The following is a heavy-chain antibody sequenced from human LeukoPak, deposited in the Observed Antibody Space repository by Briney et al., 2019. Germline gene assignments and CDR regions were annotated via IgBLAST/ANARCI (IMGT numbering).Heavy chain of an antibody. CDR2: VNSDGSWT. V-gene: IGHV3-74*01. J-gene: IGHJ4*02. CDR3: VSFYETY. D-gene: IGHD2/OR15-2a*01. Sequence: GGSLRLSCAASGNYWMHWVRQVPGKGLVWVSHVNSDGSWTSYADSVKGRFTISKDNAKNTVYLQMNSLRAEDTAVYYCVSFYETYWGRGTLVTVSS. CDR1: GNYW.